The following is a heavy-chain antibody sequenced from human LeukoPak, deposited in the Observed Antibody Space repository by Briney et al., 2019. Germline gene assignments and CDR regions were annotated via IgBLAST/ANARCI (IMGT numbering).Heavy chain of an antibody. CDR2: INHSGST. V-gene: IGHV4-34*01. CDR3: ARGRENLYIVATRDEYYYGMDV. J-gene: IGHJ6*02. D-gene: IGHD5-12*01. CDR1: GGSFSGYY. Sequence: SETLSLPCAVYGGSFSGYYWSWIRQPPGKGLEWIGEINHSGSTNYNPSLKSRVTISVDTSKNQFSLKLSSVTAADTAVYYCARGRENLYIVATRDEYYYGMDVWGQGTTVTVSS.